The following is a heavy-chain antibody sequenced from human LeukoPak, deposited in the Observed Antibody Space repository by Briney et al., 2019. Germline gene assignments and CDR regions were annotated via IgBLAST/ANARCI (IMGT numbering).Heavy chain of an antibody. CDR1: GYTFPRYY. D-gene: IGHD3-16*01. Sequence: ASVNVSCKASGYTFPRYYRHGVRQAPGQGPEWLGWINPSSGGTDYAQKFQGRVTMTRDTSTNTAYMELTSLRSDDTAVYYCARLGSLGVTLVWGGPSRVAIEQWGQGTLVTVSS. CDR2: INPSSGGT. J-gene: IGHJ4*02. CDR3: ARLGSLGVTLVWGGPSRVAIEQ. V-gene: IGHV1-2*02.